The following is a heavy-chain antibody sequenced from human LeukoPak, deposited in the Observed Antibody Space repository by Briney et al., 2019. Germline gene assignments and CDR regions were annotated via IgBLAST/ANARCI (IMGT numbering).Heavy chain of an antibody. J-gene: IGHJ4*02. Sequence: GGSLRLSCAASGFTFSSYSMNWVRQAPGKGLEWVANIKQDGSEKYYVDSVKGRFTISRDNAKNSLYLQMNSLRAEDTAVYYCARGFTVTTFDYWGQGTLVTVSS. CDR3: ARGFTVTTFDY. D-gene: IGHD4-11*01. CDR1: GFTFSSYS. CDR2: IKQDGSEK. V-gene: IGHV3-7*01.